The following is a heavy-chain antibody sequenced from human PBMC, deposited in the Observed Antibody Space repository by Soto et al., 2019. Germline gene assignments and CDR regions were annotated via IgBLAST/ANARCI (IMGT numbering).Heavy chain of an antibody. CDR1: GFTFSSYW. V-gene: IGHV3-7*05. Sequence: GGSLRLSCAASGFTFSSYWMSWVRQAPGKGLEWVANIKQDGSEKYYVDSVKGRFTISRDNAKNSLYLQMNSLRAEDTAVYYCARDSDSIAAAGTPFYYYYGMDVWGQGTTVTVSS. J-gene: IGHJ6*02. CDR3: ARDSDSIAAAGTPFYYYYGMDV. CDR2: IKQDGSEK. D-gene: IGHD6-13*01.